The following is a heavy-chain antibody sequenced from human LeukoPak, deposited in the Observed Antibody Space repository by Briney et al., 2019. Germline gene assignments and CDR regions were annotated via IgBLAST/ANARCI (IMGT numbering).Heavy chain of an antibody. V-gene: IGHV4-4*07. CDR1: GGSISSYY. D-gene: IGHD6-13*01. CDR3: ARGPYSSSWYPLRGAFDI. Sequence: PSETLSLTCTVSGGSISSYYWSWTRQPAGKGLEWIGRIYTSGSTNYNPSLKSRVTMSVDTSKNQFSLKLSSVTAADTAVYYCARGPYSSSWYPLRGAFDIWGQGTMVTVSS. J-gene: IGHJ3*02. CDR2: IYTSGST.